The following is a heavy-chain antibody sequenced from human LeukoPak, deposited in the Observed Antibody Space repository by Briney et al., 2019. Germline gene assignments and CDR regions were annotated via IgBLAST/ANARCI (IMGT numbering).Heavy chain of an antibody. CDR1: GFTVSSNH. CDR3: ARASAAAHDY. V-gene: IGHV3-66*01. Sequence: GGSLRLSCAASGFTVSSNHMSWVRQAPGKGLEWVSVIYSGGSTYYADSVKGRFTISRDNSKNMLYLQMNSLRAEDTAVYYCARASAAAHDYWGQGTLVTVSS. J-gene: IGHJ4*02. D-gene: IGHD6-13*01. CDR2: IYSGGST.